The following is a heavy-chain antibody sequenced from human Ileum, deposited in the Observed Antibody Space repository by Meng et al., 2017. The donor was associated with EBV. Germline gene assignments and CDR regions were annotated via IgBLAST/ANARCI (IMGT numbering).Heavy chain of an antibody. CDR1: GGSLSGAY. V-gene: IGHV4-34*12. Sequence: QVQLTRWGAGLLRPSETLSLTCAVKGGSLSGAYWNWIRQPPGKGLEWIGEIIHGGSPSYNPSLKSRVTISIDTSKNQLSLMLSSVTAADTAVYYCARRPTGIDYWGQGTLAPSPQ. D-gene: IGHD2-8*02. CDR2: IIHGGSP. J-gene: IGHJ4*02. CDR3: ARRPTGIDY.